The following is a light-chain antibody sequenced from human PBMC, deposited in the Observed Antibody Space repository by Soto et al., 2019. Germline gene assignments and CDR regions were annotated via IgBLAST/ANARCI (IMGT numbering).Light chain of an antibody. CDR3: FSFTTTTTNV. CDR2: EVN. J-gene: IGLJ1*01. CDR1: TSDIGAYDY. V-gene: IGLV2-14*01. Sequence: QSALAEPAPLRGSPGQPITISSTGPTSDIGAYDYVSWFQQHPGKAPKLMISEVNNRPSVVSNRFSGYKPGNTAGLTISGLQVEYEAQYLCFSFTTTTTNVFGTGTTVTVL.